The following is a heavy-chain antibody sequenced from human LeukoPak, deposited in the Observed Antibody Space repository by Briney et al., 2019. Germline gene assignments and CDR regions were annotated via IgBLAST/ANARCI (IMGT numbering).Heavy chain of an antibody. Sequence: PGGSLRLSCAASGFTFSSYSMNWVRQAPGKGLEWVSSISSSSSYIYYADSVKGRFTISRDNAKNSLYLQMNSLRAEDTAVYYCAREIYCTNGVCYVATGEIAAAGIFDYWGQGTLVTVSS. CDR2: ISSSSSYI. V-gene: IGHV3-21*01. J-gene: IGHJ4*02. CDR3: AREIYCTNGVCYVATGEIAAAGIFDY. D-gene: IGHD2-8*01. CDR1: GFTFSSYS.